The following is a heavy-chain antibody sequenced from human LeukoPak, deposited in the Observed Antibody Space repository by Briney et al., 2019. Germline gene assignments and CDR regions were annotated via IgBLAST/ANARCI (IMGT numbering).Heavy chain of an antibody. V-gene: IGHV4-59*01. D-gene: IGHD1-26*01. CDR1: GGSISSYY. CDR3: ARDRVGAYDY. J-gene: IGHJ4*02. CDR2: IYYSGST. Sequence: SETLSLTCTVSGGSISSYYWSWIRQPPGEGLEWIGYIYYSGSTNYNPSLKSRVTISVDTSKNQFSLKLSSVTAADTAVYYCARDRVGAYDYWGQGTLVTVSS.